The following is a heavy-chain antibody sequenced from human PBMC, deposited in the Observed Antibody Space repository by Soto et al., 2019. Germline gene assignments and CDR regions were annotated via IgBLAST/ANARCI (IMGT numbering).Heavy chain of an antibody. V-gene: IGHV3-23*01. D-gene: IGHD6-19*01. CDR3: ARTESSGWSTRYGMDV. CDR1: GFTFGNFA. CDR2: ISGSGGDT. Sequence: EVQLLESGGDLVQPGGSLRLSCAVSGFTFGNFAMTWVRQAPGKGLEWVSGISGSGGDTYYADSVKGRFTISRDNSKNTLYLQMSSLRADDTATFYCARTESSGWSTRYGMDVWGQGTTVTVSS. J-gene: IGHJ6*02.